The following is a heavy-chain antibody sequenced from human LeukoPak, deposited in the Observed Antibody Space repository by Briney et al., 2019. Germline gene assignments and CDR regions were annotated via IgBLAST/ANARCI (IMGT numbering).Heavy chain of an antibody. CDR2: INSDGSST. D-gene: IGHD3-9*01. V-gene: IGHV3-74*01. CDR3: AKDMASRYFDWLLRLLFDY. Sequence: GGSLRLSCEASGFTFRGYWRHWVRQAPGRGLVWVSRINSDGSSTNYADSVKGRFTISRDNAKNTLYLQMNSLRAEDTAVYYCAKDMASRYFDWLLRLLFDYWGQGTLVTVSS. J-gene: IGHJ4*02. CDR1: GFTFRGYW.